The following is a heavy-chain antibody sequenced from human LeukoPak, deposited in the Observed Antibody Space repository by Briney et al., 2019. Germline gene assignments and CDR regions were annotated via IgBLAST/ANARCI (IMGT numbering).Heavy chain of an antibody. CDR1: GGTFSSYA. J-gene: IGHJ4*02. V-gene: IGHV1-69*05. CDR3: ARETNGDYSFDY. D-gene: IGHD4-17*01. CDR2: IIPIFGTA. Sequence: ASVKVSCKASGGTFSSYAISWVRQAPGQGLEWMGGIIPIFGTANYAQKFQGRVTITTDESTSTAYMELRSLRSDDTAVYYCARETNGDYSFDYWGQGTLVTVSS.